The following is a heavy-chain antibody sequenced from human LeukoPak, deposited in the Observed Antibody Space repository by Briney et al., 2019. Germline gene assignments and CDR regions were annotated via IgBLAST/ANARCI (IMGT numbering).Heavy chain of an antibody. CDR2: IWYDGSNK. V-gene: IGHV3-33*01. J-gene: IGHJ6*02. Sequence: GGSLGLSCAASGFTFSSYGMHWVRQAPGKGLEWVAVIWYDGSNKYYADSVKGRFTISRDNSKNTLYLQMNSLRAEDTAVYYCARYTPAVAGLYYYYGMDVRGQGTTVTVSS. CDR1: GFTFSSYG. D-gene: IGHD6-19*01. CDR3: ARYTPAVAGLYYYYGMDV.